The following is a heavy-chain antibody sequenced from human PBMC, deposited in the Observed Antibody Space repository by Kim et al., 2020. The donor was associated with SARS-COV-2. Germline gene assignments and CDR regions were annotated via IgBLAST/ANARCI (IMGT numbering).Heavy chain of an antibody. V-gene: IGHV7-4-1*02. J-gene: IGHJ4*02. CDR2: INTNTQNP. Sequence: ASVKVSCKTSGYTFTSYAINWVRQAPGQGLEWMGWINTNTQNPTYVQGFTGRFAFSLDTPVNTAYLEINSLEAEDTAVYYCARGYGSGTYHIARWGQGTLVTVSS. D-gene: IGHD3-10*01. CDR1: GYTFTSYA. CDR3: ARGYGSGTYHIAR.